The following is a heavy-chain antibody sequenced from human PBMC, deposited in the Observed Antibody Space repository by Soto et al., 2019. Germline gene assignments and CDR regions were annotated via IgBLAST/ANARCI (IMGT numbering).Heavy chain of an antibody. CDR1: GYSVSSNSAA. V-gene: IGHV6-1*01. CDR3: ARTLRYYYDSSGYYYVYYFDY. D-gene: IGHD3-22*01. Sequence: LSQTLSLTCAISGYSVSSNSAAWNWIRQSPSRGLEWLGRTYYRSKWYNDYAVSVKSRITINPDTSKNQFSLQLNSVTPEDTAVYYCARTLRYYYDSSGYYYVYYFDYWGQGTLVTVSS. J-gene: IGHJ4*02. CDR2: TYYRSKWYN.